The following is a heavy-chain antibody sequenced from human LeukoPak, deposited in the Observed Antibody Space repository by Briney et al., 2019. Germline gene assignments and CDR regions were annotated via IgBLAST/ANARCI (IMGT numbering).Heavy chain of an antibody. Sequence: GGSLRLSCAASGFTFDDYGMSWVRQAPGKGLEWVSGINWNGGSTGYADSVKGRFTISRDNAKNSLYLQMNSLRAEDTAVYYCARDPGYYYDSSGYSHYFDYWGQGTLVTVSS. CDR3: ARDPGYYYDSSGYSHYFDY. D-gene: IGHD3-22*01. CDR1: GFTFDDYG. J-gene: IGHJ4*02. V-gene: IGHV3-20*04. CDR2: INWNGGST.